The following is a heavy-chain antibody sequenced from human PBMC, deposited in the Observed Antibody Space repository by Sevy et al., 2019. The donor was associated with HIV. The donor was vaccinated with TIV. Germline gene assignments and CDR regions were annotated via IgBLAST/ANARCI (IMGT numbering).Heavy chain of an antibody. CDR3: TTDPIIVLLVTDGMDV. CDR1: GFTFTYAW. CDR2: IKSKADGGTT. Sequence: GESLKISCAASGFTFTYAWMSWVRQAPGKELEWVGRIKSKADGGTTDYAAPVKGRFTISRDDSKNTLYLQMNSLKTDDTAVYYCTTDPIIVLLVTDGMDVWGQGTTVTVSS. V-gene: IGHV3-15*01. J-gene: IGHJ6*02. D-gene: IGHD2-8*02.